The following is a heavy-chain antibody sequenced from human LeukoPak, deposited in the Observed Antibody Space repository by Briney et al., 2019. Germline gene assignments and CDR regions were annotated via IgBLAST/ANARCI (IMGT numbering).Heavy chain of an antibody. J-gene: IGHJ6*02. V-gene: IGHV3-33*01. CDR1: GFTFSSYG. CDR2: IWYDGSNK. CDR3: AREAVVGDYYYYGMDV. Sequence: PGRSLRLSCAASGFTFSSYGMHWVRQAPGKGLEWVAVIWYDGSNKYYADSVKGRFTISRDNSKNTLYLQMNSLRAEDTAVYYCAREAVVGDYYYYGMDVWGQGTTVTVS. D-gene: IGHD2-21*01.